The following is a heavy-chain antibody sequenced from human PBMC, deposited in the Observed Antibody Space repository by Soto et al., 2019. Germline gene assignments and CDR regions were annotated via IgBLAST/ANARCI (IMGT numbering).Heavy chain of an antibody. D-gene: IGHD3-3*01. CDR2: ISTYNGNR. CDR1: GYTFTTYG. CDR3: ARERAMVFGVVSSYFDY. V-gene: IGHV1-18*04. J-gene: IGHJ4*01. Sequence: QVHLVQSGAEVKKPGASVKVSCKASGYTFTTYGVSWVRQAPGQGLEWMGWISTYNGNRNYAQKFQGRVTMTTDTSTNTAYMELRSLRSDDTAVYYCARERAMVFGVVSSYFDYWGLGTLVTVSS.